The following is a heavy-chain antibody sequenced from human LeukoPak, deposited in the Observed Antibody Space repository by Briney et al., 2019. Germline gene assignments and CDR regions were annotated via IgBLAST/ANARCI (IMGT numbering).Heavy chain of an antibody. CDR1: GGSISSSSYY. V-gene: IGHV4-39*07. Sequence: PSETLSLTCTVSGGSISSSSYYWGWIRQPPGKGLECIGSIYYSGSTYYNPSLKSRVTISVDTSKNQFSLNLNSVTAADTAVYYCARGTGSLFYWGHGILVTVSS. CDR2: IYYSGST. CDR3: ARGTGSLFY. D-gene: IGHD3-10*01. J-gene: IGHJ4*01.